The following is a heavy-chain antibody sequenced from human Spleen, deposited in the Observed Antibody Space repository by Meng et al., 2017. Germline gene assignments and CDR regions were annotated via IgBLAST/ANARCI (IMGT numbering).Heavy chain of an antibody. CDR2: INPNSGGT. CDR3: AEDNAAGTTTIED. Sequence: ASVKVSCKPSGYNFPDYYIHWVRRAPGQGLEWMGRINPNSGGTNSAQKFQGRVTMTRDTSINTAYMELNGLGYDDTAVYFCAEDNAAGTTTIEDWGQGTLVTVSS. V-gene: IGHV1-2*06. D-gene: IGHD6-13*01. J-gene: IGHJ4*02. CDR1: GYNFPDYY.